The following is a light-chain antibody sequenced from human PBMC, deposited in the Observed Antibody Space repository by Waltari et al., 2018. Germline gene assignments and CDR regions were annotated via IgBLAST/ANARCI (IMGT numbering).Light chain of an antibody. J-gene: IGLJ2*01. CDR1: SRSAGGYNY. Sequence: QSALTPPASVSGSPGQSITLSCTGTSRSAGGYNYISWYQQHPGKAPKLLIYDFSNRPSGVSNRFSGSKSGNTASLTISGLQAEDEADYYCSSYISSSTLELFGGGTSLTVL. CDR2: DFS. V-gene: IGLV2-14*03. CDR3: SSYISSSTLEL.